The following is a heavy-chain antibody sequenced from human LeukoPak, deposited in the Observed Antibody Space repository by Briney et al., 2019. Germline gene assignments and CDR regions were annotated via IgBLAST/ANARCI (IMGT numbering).Heavy chain of an antibody. D-gene: IGHD3-22*01. V-gene: IGHV4-59*12. CDR3: AREPLDYYDSSGDAFDI. CDR2: IYYSGST. J-gene: IGHJ3*02. CDR1: GGSISSYY. Sequence: PSETLSLTCTVSGGSISSYYWSWIRQPPGKGLEWIGYIYYSGSTNYNPSLKSRVTISVDTSKNQFSLKLSSVTAADTAVYYCAREPLDYYDSSGDAFDIWGQGTMVTVSS.